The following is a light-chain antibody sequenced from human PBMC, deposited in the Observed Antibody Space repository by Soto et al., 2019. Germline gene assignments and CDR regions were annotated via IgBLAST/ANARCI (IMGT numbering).Light chain of an antibody. CDR3: SSYSTSFFYV. Sequence: QSALTQPASVSGSPGQSITISCTGTSSDVGSYNLVSWYQQHPGKAPKLMIYEGSKRPSGVSNRFSGSKSGSTASLTISGLRDEDDADYYCSSYSTSFFYVFGTGTKLTVL. CDR2: EGS. V-gene: IGLV2-14*02. CDR1: SSDVGSYNL. J-gene: IGLJ1*01.